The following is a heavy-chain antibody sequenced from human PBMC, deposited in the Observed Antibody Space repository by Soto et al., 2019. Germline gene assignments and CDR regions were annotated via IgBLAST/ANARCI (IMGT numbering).Heavy chain of an antibody. CDR3: AGKGHYNWFDP. CDR2: ISSGGSTI. V-gene: IGHV3-48*03. Sequence: PGGSLRLSCTASGFTFSTYEMNWVRQAPGKGLEWLSEISSGGSTIFYADSVKCRFTISRDNAKNSLYLQMNSLRVEDTAVYYCAGKGHYNWFDPWGQGTLVTVSS. J-gene: IGHJ5*02. CDR1: GFTFSTYE.